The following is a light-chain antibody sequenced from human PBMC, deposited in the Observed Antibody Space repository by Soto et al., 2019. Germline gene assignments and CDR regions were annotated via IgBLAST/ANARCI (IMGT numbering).Light chain of an antibody. J-gene: IGKJ2*01. CDR3: QQYNNWLYT. V-gene: IGKV3-15*01. Sequence: VLTQSPGSLSLSPGERATLTCRASESVRTFLAWYQQKPGHAPRLLIYGASTRATGIPARFSGSGSGTEFTLTISSLQSEDFAVYYCQQYNNWLYTFGQGTKVDIK. CDR2: GAS. CDR1: ESVRTF.